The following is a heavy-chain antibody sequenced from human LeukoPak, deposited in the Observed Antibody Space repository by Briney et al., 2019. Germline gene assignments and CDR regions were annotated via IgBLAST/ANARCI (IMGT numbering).Heavy chain of an antibody. V-gene: IGHV4-34*01. Sequence: PSETLSLTCAVYGGSFSGYYWSWIRQPPGKGLEWIGEINHSGSTNYNPSLKSRVTISVDTSKNQFSLNLSSVTAADTAVYYCARGKSGYDAFDIWGQGTMVSVSS. CDR2: INHSGST. D-gene: IGHD5-12*01. CDR3: ARGKSGYDAFDI. J-gene: IGHJ3*02. CDR1: GGSFSGYY.